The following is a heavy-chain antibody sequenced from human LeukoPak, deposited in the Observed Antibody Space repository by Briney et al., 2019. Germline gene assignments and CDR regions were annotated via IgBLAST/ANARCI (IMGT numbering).Heavy chain of an antibody. CDR1: GFTFSSYC. V-gene: IGHV3-7*01. D-gene: IGHD5-18*01. CDR3: ARGLSGVTGYTYGRGIDY. J-gene: IGHJ4*02. CDR2: IKKDGSEK. Sequence: GGSLRLSCTAPGFTFSSYCMSWVRQAPGKGLEWVANIKKDGSEKYYVDSVKGRFTISRDNAKTSLYLQMNSLRAEDTALYYCARGLSGVTGYTYGRGIDYWGQGTLVTVSS.